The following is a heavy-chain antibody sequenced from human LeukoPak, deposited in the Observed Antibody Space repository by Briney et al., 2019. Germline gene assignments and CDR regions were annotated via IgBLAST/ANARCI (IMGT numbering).Heavy chain of an antibody. CDR1: GGSISSYY. Sequence: SETLSLTCSVPGGSISSYYWSWIRQAPGKGLEWIGNIYNSGSTNYNPSLKSRVTISADTSKNQFSLELTSVTAADTAVYYCARQYYSGNSFAHWGQGTLVTVSS. J-gene: IGHJ4*02. V-gene: IGHV4-59*08. CDR2: IYNSGST. CDR3: ARQYYSGNSFAH. D-gene: IGHD4-23*01.